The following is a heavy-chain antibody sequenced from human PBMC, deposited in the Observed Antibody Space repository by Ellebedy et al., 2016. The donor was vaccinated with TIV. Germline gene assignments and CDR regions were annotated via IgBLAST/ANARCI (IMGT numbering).Heavy chain of an antibody. CDR2: ISRNGGGT. Sequence: GESLKISCAASGFTFSIYAMGWVRQAPGKGLEWVSTISRNGGGTYYAGSVKGRFTISRDNAKNSLYLQMDSLRVEDTGVYYCATQWELYDWGQGTPVTVSS. J-gene: IGHJ4*02. CDR1: GFTFSIYA. D-gene: IGHD1-26*01. CDR3: ATQWELYD. V-gene: IGHV3-23*01.